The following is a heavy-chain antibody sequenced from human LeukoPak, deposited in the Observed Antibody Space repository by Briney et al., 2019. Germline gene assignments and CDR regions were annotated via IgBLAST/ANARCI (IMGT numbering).Heavy chain of an antibody. CDR2: IYYTGTS. V-gene: IGHV4-59*01. CDR3: ARYNTVPRRVTTVDY. D-gene: IGHD4-17*01. Sequence: SETLSLTCSVSGDSISGYSGVWIRQPPGKGLECLGYIYYTGTSNYNPSLNSRVTMSIDTSKNLFSLRLSSVTAADTAIYYCARYNTVPRRVTTVDYWGRGILVTVSS. J-gene: IGHJ4*02. CDR1: GDSISGYS.